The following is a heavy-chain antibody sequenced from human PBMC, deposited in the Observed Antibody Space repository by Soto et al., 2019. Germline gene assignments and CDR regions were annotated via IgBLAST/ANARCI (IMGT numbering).Heavy chain of an antibody. CDR1: GFTFSDFA. J-gene: IGHJ1*01. V-gene: IGHV3-11*01. CDR2: ISSTGTTA. Sequence: QLQLVESGGGLVKPGGSRTLSCEVSGFTFSDFAMTWIRQAPGKGLEGVSYISSTGTTAYYAASVKGRFTISRDNAKKSLFLQMNSLKVEDTAVYYCAEGGYDLGHWGQGTLVTVSS. D-gene: IGHD5-12*01. CDR3: AEGGYDLGH.